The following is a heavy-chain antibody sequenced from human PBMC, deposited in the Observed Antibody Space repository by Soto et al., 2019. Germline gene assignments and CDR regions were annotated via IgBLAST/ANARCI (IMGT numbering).Heavy chain of an antibody. CDR2: IYYSGST. Sequence: PSETLSLTCTVSGGSISTYYWSWIRQPPGKGLEWIGYIYYSGSTNYNPSLKSRVTIPVDTSKNQFSLKLSSVTAADTAVYYCARGGGPLNYYYDSSGYYFYYWGQGTLVTVSS. V-gene: IGHV4-59*01. CDR1: GGSISTYY. D-gene: IGHD3-22*01. J-gene: IGHJ4*02. CDR3: ARGGGPLNYYYDSSGYYFYY.